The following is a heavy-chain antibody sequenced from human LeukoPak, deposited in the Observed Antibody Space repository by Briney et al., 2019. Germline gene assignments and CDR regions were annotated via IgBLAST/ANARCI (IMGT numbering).Heavy chain of an antibody. V-gene: IGHV4-34*01. CDR3: AKHYMGSSYNHGLDC. Sequence: PSETLSLTCAVYGGSFSGYYWSWIRQPPGKGLEWIGEINHSGRTNYNPSLKSRVTISVDTSKNQFSLKLSSVTAADTAIYYCAKHYMGSSYNHGLDCWGQGTLVTVSS. D-gene: IGHD3-10*01. CDR1: GGSFSGYY. CDR2: INHSGRT. J-gene: IGHJ4*02.